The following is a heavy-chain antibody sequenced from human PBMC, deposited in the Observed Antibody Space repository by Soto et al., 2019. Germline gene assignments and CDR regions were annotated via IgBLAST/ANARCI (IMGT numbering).Heavy chain of an antibody. CDR3: ASDFRPQNAVATLNFKY. CDR1: GYSFTNYG. Sequence: QVQLVQSGAEVRKPGASVKVSCKASGYSFTNYGISWVRQAPGQGLEWMGWISAYNGNTKFAQKVQGRVTMATDTSTTPAYMELRSLRADDTAVYYCASDFRPQNAVATLNFKYWGQGTLVTVSS. J-gene: IGHJ4*02. CDR2: ISAYNGNT. D-gene: IGHD6-6*01. V-gene: IGHV1-18*01.